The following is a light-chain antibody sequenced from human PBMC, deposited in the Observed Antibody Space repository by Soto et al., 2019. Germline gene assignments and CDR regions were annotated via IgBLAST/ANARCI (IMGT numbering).Light chain of an antibody. Sequence: QSVLTQPASVSGSPGQSITISCTGTGSDVGAYRYVSWYQQHPGQAPKLIIYDVSNRPSGVSDRFSGSKSGNTASLTISGLQYEDEADYYCDSYTSSSSYAFGTGTKAPS. CDR1: GSDVGAYRY. CDR3: DSYTSSSSYA. V-gene: IGLV2-14*01. J-gene: IGLJ1*01. CDR2: DVS.